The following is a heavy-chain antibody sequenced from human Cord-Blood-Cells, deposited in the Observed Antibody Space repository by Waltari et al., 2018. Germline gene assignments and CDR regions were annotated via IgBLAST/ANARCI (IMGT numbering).Heavy chain of an antibody. Sequence: EVQLVEXXXXXIQPXGXXXLSXXXXWFTXSTXYSGWVRPAPGNGLEWFSFISSGGSTYSADSVKGRFTISRDNSKYTLYLQINSLRGEDTAVYYCARDFNAFDIWGQGTMVTVSS. CDR1: WFTXSTXY. J-gene: IGHJ3*02. V-gene: IGHV3-53*01. CDR2: ISSGGST. CDR3: ARDFNAFDI.